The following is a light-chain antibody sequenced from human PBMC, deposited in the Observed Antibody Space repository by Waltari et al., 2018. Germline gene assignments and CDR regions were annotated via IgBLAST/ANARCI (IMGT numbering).Light chain of an antibody. V-gene: IGLV2-23*01. J-gene: IGLJ1*01. Sequence: QSALIQPASVSGSPGQSITISCTGTSSDIASYNLVSWYQQHPGKAPKLIIYEANKRPSGVSSRFSGSKSGNTASLTISGPQAEDEANYYCYAYAGTRGVFGTGTKVTVL. CDR1: SSDIASYNL. CDR2: EAN. CDR3: YAYAGTRGV.